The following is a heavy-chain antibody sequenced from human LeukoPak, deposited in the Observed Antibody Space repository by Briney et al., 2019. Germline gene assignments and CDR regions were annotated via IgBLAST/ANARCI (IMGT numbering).Heavy chain of an antibody. J-gene: IGHJ6*03. V-gene: IGHV3-48*01. D-gene: IGHD2-15*01. CDR2: ISSSSSTI. Sequence: TGGSLRLSCAASGFTFSSYSMNWVRQAPGKGLEWVSYISSSSSTIYYADSVKGRFTISRDNAKNSLYLQMNSLRAEDTAVYYCARDSWGRYCSGGSCYADYYYYMDVWSKGTTVTVSS. CDR3: ARDSWGRYCSGGSCYADYYYYMDV. CDR1: GFTFSSYS.